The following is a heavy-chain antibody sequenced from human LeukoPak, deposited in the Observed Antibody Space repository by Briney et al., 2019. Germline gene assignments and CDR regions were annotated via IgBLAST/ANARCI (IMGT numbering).Heavy chain of an antibody. D-gene: IGHD5-18*01. Sequence: GGSLRLSCAVSGLTFSSYWMDWVRQAPGKGLEWVASINPDGNKKYSADSVKGRFTISRDNAENSLYLQMNSLRVEDTAFYYCARDLAYSRLDYWGQGMLVTVSS. CDR3: ARDLAYSRLDY. V-gene: IGHV3-7*01. CDR1: GLTFSSYW. J-gene: IGHJ4*02. CDR2: INPDGNKK.